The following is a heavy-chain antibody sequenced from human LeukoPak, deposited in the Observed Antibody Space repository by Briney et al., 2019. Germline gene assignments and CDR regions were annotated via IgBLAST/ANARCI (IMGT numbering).Heavy chain of an antibody. CDR3: ARGSSGFNGGAFDI. CDR2: IYYSGST. D-gene: IGHD6-19*01. J-gene: IGHJ3*02. Sequence: ASQTLSLTCTVSGGSISSGDYYWSWIRQPPGKGLEWIGYIYYSGSTNYNPSLKSRVTISVDTSKNQFSLKLSSVTAADTAVYYCARGSSGFNGGAFDIWGQGTMVTVSS. CDR1: GGSISSGDYY. V-gene: IGHV4-61*08.